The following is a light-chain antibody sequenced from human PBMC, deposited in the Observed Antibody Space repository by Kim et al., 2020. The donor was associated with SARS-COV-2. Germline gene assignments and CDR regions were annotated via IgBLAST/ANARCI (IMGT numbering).Light chain of an antibody. CDR1: SGSIASNY. CDR3: QSYDSSNHERWV. V-gene: IGLV6-57*03. CDR2: EDN. J-gene: IGLJ3*02. Sequence: VTISCTRSSGSIASNYVQWYQQRPGSAPTTVIYEDNQRPSGVPDRFSGSIDSSSNSASLTISGLKTEDEADYYCQSYDSSNHERWVFGGGTQLTVL.